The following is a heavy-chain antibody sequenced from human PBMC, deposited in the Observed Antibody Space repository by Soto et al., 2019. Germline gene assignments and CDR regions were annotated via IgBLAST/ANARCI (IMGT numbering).Heavy chain of an antibody. Sequence: SETLSLTCTVSGGSISSYYWSWIRQPPGKGLEWIGYIYYIGSTNYNPSLKSRVTISVDTSKNQFSLKLSSVTAADTAVYYCARWGKVGATTNYYYYGMDVWGQGTTVTVSS. D-gene: IGHD1-26*01. V-gene: IGHV4-59*01. CDR2: IYYIGST. CDR1: GGSISSYY. CDR3: ARWGKVGATTNYYYYGMDV. J-gene: IGHJ6*02.